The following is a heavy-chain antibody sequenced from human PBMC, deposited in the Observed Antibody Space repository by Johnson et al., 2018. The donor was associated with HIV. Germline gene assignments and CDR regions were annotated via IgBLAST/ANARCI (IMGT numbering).Heavy chain of an antibody. CDR1: GFTFSDHY. V-gene: IGHV3-11*01. CDR2: ISRSGSNR. CDR3: TRDAKLRPLDGPDDAFDI. J-gene: IGHJ3*02. Sequence: QVQLVESGGGLVKPGGSLRLSCVASGFTFSDHYMSWIRQAPGKGLEWVAHISRSGSNRDYSDSVKGRFTISRDNAKNSLFLQMNSLRAEDTAVYYCTRDAKLRPLDGPDDAFDIWGQGTMVTVSS. D-gene: IGHD2-2*03.